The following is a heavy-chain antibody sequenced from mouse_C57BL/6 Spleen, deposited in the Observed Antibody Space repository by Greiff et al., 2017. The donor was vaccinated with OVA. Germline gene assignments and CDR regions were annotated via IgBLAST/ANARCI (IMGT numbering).Heavy chain of an antibody. V-gene: IGHV1-26*01. CDR1: GYTFTDYY. Sequence: VQLQQSGPELVKPGASVKISCKASGYTFTDYYMNWVKQSHGKSLEWIGDINPNNGGTSYNQKFKGKATLTVDKSSSTAYMELRSLTSEDSAVYYCARLANSGSSYRGAMDYWGQGTSVTVSS. D-gene: IGHD1-1*01. J-gene: IGHJ4*01. CDR3: ARLANSGSSYRGAMDY. CDR2: INPNNGGT.